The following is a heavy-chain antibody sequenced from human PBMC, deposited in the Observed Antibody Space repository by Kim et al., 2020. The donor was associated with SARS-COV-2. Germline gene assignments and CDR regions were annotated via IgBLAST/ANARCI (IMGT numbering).Heavy chain of an antibody. Sequence: SETLSLTCTVSGGSISSYYWSWIRQPPGKGLEWIGYIYYSGSTNYNPSLKSRVTISVDTSKNQFSLKLSSVTAAETAVYYCARGRFNFDYWGQGTLVTVSS. CDR1: GGSISSYY. CDR2: IYYSGST. CDR3: ARGRFNFDY. V-gene: IGHV4-59*13. J-gene: IGHJ4*02.